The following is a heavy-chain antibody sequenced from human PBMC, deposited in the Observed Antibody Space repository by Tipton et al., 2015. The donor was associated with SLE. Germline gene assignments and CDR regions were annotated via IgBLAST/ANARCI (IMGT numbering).Heavy chain of an antibody. Sequence: LSLTCTVSGGSISESTYSWDWIRQAPGKGLEWIGSMYFSGNTYYNPFLRSRVTISADTSKNQFSLELISVTAADTAVYYCARRHFDTSGYYRGAFDIWGQGKMVTVSS. D-gene: IGHD3-22*01. V-gene: IGHV4-39*07. CDR1: GGSISESTYS. CDR3: ARRHFDTSGYYRGAFDI. J-gene: IGHJ3*02. CDR2: MYFSGNT.